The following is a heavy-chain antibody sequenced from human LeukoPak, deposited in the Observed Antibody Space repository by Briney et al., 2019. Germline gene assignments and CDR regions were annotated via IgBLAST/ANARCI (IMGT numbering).Heavy chain of an antibody. CDR1: GFTFSSYW. CDR2: IYSGGST. Sequence: PGGSLRLSCAASGFTFSSYWTTWVRQAPGRGLEWVSVIYSGGSTYYADSVKGRFTISRDNSKNTLYLQMNSLRAEDTAVYYCARAGRGAFDIWGQGTMVTVSS. D-gene: IGHD1-26*01. CDR3: ARAGRGAFDI. J-gene: IGHJ3*02. V-gene: IGHV3-66*01.